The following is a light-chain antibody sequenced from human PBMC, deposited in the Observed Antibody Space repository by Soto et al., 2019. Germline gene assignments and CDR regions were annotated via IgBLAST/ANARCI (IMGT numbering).Light chain of an antibody. Sequence: EIVLTQSPGTLSLSPGERATLSCRASQSVSRSYLAWYQQKVGQAPRLLIYGASRRATGIPGRFSGSGSGTDFTLTISRLEPEDFAVYYCQQYGSSPLYTFGQGTKLEIK. CDR1: QSVSRSY. J-gene: IGKJ2*01. V-gene: IGKV3-20*01. CDR2: GAS. CDR3: QQYGSSPLYT.